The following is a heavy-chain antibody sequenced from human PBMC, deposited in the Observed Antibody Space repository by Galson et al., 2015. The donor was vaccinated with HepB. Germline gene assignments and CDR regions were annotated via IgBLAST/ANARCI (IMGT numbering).Heavy chain of an antibody. CDR2: IYPGDSDT. CDR3: ARVVVVPAATDTIGYLDY. V-gene: IGHV5-51*03. CDR1: GYSFTSYW. Sequence: QSGAEVKKPGESLKISCKGSGYSFTSYWIGWVRQMPGKGLEWMGIIYPGDSDTRYSLSFQGQVTISADKSISTAYLQWSSLKASDTAMYYCARVVVVPAATDTIGYLDYWGQGTLVTVSS. D-gene: IGHD2-2*01. J-gene: IGHJ4*02.